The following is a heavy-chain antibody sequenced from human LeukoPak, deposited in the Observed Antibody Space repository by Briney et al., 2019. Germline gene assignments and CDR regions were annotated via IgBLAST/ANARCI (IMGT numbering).Heavy chain of an antibody. V-gene: IGHV3-23*01. J-gene: IGHJ1*01. CDR3: AKGEQWLYSEYFQH. CDR2: ISDSGGST. Sequence: GGSLRLSCAASGFTFSSYAMSWVRQAPGKGLEWVSAISDSGGSTYYADSVKGRFTISRDNSKNTLYLQMNSLRAEDTAVYYCAKGEQWLYSEYFQHWGQGTLVTVSS. CDR1: GFTFSSYA. D-gene: IGHD6-19*01.